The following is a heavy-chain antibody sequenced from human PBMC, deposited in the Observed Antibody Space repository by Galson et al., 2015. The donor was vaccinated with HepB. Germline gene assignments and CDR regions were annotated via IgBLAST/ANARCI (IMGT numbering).Heavy chain of an antibody. CDR2: ISSSSSYI. D-gene: IGHD3-10*01. V-gene: IGHV3-21*01. J-gene: IGHJ4*02. Sequence: CAASGFTFSSYSMNWVRQAPGKGLEWVSSISSSSSYIYYADSVKGRFTISRDNAKNSLYLQMNSLRAEDTAVYYCARILWFGESPDYWGQGTLVTVSS. CDR1: GFTFSSYS. CDR3: ARILWFGESPDY.